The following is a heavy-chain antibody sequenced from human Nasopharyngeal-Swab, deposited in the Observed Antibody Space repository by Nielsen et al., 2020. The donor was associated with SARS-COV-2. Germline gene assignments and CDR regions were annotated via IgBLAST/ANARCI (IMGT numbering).Heavy chain of an antibody. V-gene: IGHV3-64*04. D-gene: IGHD5-24*01. J-gene: IGHJ4*02. Sequence: GESLKISCSASGFTFSSYAMHWVRQAPGKGLEYVSAISSNGGSTYYADSVKGRFTVSRDNSKNTLYLQMNSLRAEDTAVYYCAKDKQMATIAFDYWGQGTLVTVSS. CDR2: ISSNGGST. CDR3: AKDKQMATIAFDY. CDR1: GFTFSSYA.